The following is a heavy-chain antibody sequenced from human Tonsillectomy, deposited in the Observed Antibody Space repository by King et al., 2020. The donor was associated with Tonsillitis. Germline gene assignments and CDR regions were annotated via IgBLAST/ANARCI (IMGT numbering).Heavy chain of an antibody. D-gene: IGHD4-17*01. J-gene: IGHJ3*02. CDR1: GFTFSDYY. CDR2: ISSSGSTI. V-gene: IGHV3-11*01. Sequence: VQLVESGGGLVKPGGSLRLSCAASGFTFSDYYMSWIRQAPGTGLEWVSYISSSGSTIYYADSVKGRFTISRDNAKNSLYLQMNSLRAEDTAAYYCARDPYSSHYGDYEHDAFDIWGQGTMVTVSS. CDR3: ARDPYSSHYGDYEHDAFDI.